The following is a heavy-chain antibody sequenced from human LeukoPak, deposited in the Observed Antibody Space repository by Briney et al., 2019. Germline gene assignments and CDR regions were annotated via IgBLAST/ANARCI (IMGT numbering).Heavy chain of an antibody. CDR2: ISSSGSTI. D-gene: IGHD6-19*01. J-gene: IGHJ4*02. V-gene: IGHV3-11*01. CDR1: GFTFSDYY. CDR3: ARLVTVAGRYYFDY. Sequence: PGGSLRLSCAASGFTFSDYYMGWIRQAPGKGLEWVSYISSSGSTIYYADSVKGRFTISRDNAKNSLYLQMNSLRAEDTAVYYCARLVTVAGRYYFDYWGQGTLVTVSS.